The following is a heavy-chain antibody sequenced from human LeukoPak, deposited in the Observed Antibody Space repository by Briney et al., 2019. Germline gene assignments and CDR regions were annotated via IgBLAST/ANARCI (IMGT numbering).Heavy chain of an antibody. CDR3: ARGGVVPPATVNWFGP. D-gene: IGHD4-17*01. V-gene: IGHV1-18*01. Sequence: ASVKVSCKASGYTFTNYGISWVRQAPGQGLEWVGWISPYNGNTNYAQKLQGRVTMPIDTSTTTAYMEMRSLRSDDTAVYYCARGGVVPPATVNWFGPWGQGTLVTVSS. CDR2: ISPYNGNT. CDR1: GYTFTNYG. J-gene: IGHJ5*02.